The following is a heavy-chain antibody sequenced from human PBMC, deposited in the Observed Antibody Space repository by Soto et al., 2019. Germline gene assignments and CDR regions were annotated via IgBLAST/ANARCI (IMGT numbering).Heavy chain of an antibody. CDR2: IIPIFGTA. Sequence: QVQLVQSGAEVKKPGSSVKVSCKASGGTFSSYAISWVRQAPGQGLEWMGGIIPIFGTANYAQKFQGRVTITEDESTSTAYMELSSLRSEDTAVYYCARGILTAMGLYYYYGMDVWGQGTTVTVSS. V-gene: IGHV1-69*01. J-gene: IGHJ6*02. CDR3: ARGILTAMGLYYYYGMDV. CDR1: GGTFSSYA. D-gene: IGHD5-18*01.